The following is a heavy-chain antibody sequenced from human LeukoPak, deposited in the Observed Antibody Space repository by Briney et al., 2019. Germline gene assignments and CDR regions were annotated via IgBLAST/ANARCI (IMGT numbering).Heavy chain of an antibody. J-gene: IGHJ3*02. Sequence: GGSLRLSCAASGFTFGDYDMHWVRQATGKGLEWVSAIRSIGDRFYSGSVKGRFTISREDAKNTLYLEMNSLRVGDTAVYYCARLYSSGRYANAFDIWGQGTVVTVSS. D-gene: IGHD6-19*01. CDR2: IRSIGDR. V-gene: IGHV3-13*01. CDR1: GFTFGDYD. CDR3: ARLYSSGRYANAFDI.